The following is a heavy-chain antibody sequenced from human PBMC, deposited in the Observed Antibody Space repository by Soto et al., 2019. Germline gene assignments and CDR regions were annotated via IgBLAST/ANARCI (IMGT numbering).Heavy chain of an antibody. CDR2: VYYSGST. CDR3: ARQWGNWYWAFNV. V-gene: IGHV4-39*01. D-gene: IGHD6-13*01. J-gene: IGHJ3*01. Sequence: SETLSLTCTVSGGSVTTSDYSWGWIRQPPGKGLEWIGSVYYSGSTHYNPSLESRVTLSVDTSKNQFSLKLNSVTAADTAVYYCARQWGNWYWAFNVWGQGTMVTVAS. CDR1: GGSVTTSDYS.